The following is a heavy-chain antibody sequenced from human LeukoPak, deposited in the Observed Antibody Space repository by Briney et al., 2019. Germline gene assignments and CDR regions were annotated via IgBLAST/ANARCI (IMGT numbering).Heavy chain of an antibody. CDR1: GFTFSSYA. CDR3: ARIHLVVVPAAIPNYYYYYGMDV. J-gene: IGHJ6*02. D-gene: IGHD2-2*02. CDR2: ISGSGGST. Sequence: GGSLRLSCAASGFTFSSYAMSWVRQAPGKGLEWVSAISGSGGSTYYADSVKGRFTISRDNAKNSLYLQMNSLRAEDTAVYYCARIHLVVVPAAIPNYYYYYGMDVWGQGTTVTVSS. V-gene: IGHV3-23*01.